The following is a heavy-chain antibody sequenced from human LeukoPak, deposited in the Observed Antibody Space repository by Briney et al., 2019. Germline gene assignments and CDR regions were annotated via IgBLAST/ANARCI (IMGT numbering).Heavy chain of an antibody. V-gene: IGHV3-64*01. CDR3: ARAHSGSYFAFDI. CDR1: GFTFSSYA. Sequence: GGSLRLSCAASGFTFSSYAMHWVRQAPGKGLEYVSAISSNGGSTYYANSVKGRFTTSRDNSKNTLYLQMGSLRAEDMAVYYCARAHSGSYFAFDIWGQGTMVTVSS. J-gene: IGHJ3*02. D-gene: IGHD1-26*01. CDR2: ISSNGGST.